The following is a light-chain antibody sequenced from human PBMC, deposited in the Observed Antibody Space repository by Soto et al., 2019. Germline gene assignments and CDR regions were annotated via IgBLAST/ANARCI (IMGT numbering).Light chain of an antibody. Sequence: EVVFTQSPDTLSLSPGERATLSCRASQRISSHLAWYQQKPGQAPRLLIYDASNRATGIPARFSGSGSGTDFTLTISSLEPEDLAVYYCQQRSTWPLTFGGGTKVDIK. CDR2: DAS. CDR3: QQRSTWPLT. V-gene: IGKV3-11*01. J-gene: IGKJ4*01. CDR1: QRISSH.